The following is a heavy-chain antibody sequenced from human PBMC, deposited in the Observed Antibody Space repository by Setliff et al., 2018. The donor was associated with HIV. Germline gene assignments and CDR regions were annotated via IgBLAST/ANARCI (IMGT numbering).Heavy chain of an antibody. CDR3: VTSPGSFTSVDETEAGDY. CDR2: IKLSSGGT. D-gene: IGHD6-25*01. CDR1: GNSFNGAF. V-gene: IGHV1-2*02. Sequence: ASVKVSCKAPGNSFNGAFLNWVRQAPGQGLEWMGNIKLSSGGTKFAQKFLGRVTMTRDTSTNTAFMELRRLNSDDTATYFCVTSPGSFTSVDETEAGDYWGQGTLVTVSS. J-gene: IGHJ4*02.